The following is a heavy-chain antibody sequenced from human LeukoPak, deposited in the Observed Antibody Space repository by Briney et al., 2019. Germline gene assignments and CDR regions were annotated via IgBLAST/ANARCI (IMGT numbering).Heavy chain of an antibody. Sequence: GGSLRLSCAASGFTFSSCSMQWVRQAPGKGRVWVSRIIGDGSSISYADSVKGRFTIFRDNAKNTLFLEMDSLRAEDTAVYYCVRGTIAAAGIDYWGQGTLVTVSS. CDR1: GFTFSSCS. CDR2: IIGDGSSI. D-gene: IGHD6-13*01. J-gene: IGHJ4*02. V-gene: IGHV3-74*01. CDR3: VRGTIAAAGIDY.